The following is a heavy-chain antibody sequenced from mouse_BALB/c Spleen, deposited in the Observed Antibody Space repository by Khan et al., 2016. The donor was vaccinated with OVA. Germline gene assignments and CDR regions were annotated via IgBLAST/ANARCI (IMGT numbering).Heavy chain of an antibody. J-gene: IGHJ2*01. V-gene: IGHV3-2*02. CDR2: ISYSGNT. Sequence: ESGPGLVKPSQSLSLTCTVTGYSITSDYAWNWIRQFPGNNLECMGYISYSGNTKYTPSLKSRISITRDTSKNQFFLPLNSVTIEDTATYYCARIKGGDFDYWGQGTTLNVSS. CDR1: GYSITSDYA. CDR3: ARIKGGDFDY.